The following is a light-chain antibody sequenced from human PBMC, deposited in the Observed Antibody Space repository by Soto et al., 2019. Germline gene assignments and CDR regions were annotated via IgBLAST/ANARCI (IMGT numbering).Light chain of an antibody. J-gene: IGKJ4*01. CDR1: QSISNN. Sequence: DIPMTQSPSSLSASVGDRVTITCRASQSISNNLNWYQQKPGKAPRLVIYAASSLHSGVPSRFSGSGSGTDFTLVINSLQPEDFTTYYCQQSYRTPLTSGGGTKVEIK. CDR2: AAS. V-gene: IGKV1-39*01. CDR3: QQSYRTPLT.